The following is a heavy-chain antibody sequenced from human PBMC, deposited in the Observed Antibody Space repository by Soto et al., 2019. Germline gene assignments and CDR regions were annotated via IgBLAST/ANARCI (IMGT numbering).Heavy chain of an antibody. V-gene: IGHV4-59*08. CDR1: GGSISSYY. J-gene: IGHJ4*02. CDR2: IYYSGST. CDR3: ARHAGSQLLAAAGEFDY. Sequence: SETLSLTCTVSGGSISSYYWSWIRQPPGKGLEWIGYIYYSGSTNCNPSLKSRVTISVDTSKNQFSLKQSSVTAADTAVYYCARHAGSQLLAAAGEFDYWGQGTLVTVSS. D-gene: IGHD6-13*01.